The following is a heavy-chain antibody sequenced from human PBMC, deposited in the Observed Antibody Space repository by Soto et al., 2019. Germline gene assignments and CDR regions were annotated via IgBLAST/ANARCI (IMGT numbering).Heavy chain of an antibody. D-gene: IGHD4-4*01. CDR3: AIGATLVTSVHYYYGMDV. CDR1: GFTFSSYG. Sequence: PGGSLRLSCAASGFTFSSYGMHWVRQAPGKGLEWVSVISYDGSNKYYADSVKGRFTISRDNSKNTLYLQMNSLRAEDTAVYYCAIGATLVTSVHYYYGMDVWGQGTTVTVSS. V-gene: IGHV3-30*03. J-gene: IGHJ6*02. CDR2: ISYDGSNK.